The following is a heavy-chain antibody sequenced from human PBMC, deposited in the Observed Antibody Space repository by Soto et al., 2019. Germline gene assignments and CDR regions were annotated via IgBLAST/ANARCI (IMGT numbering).Heavy chain of an antibody. V-gene: IGHV1-2*02. Sequence: QVQLVQSGAEVKKPGASVKVSCKASGYTFTGYYMHWVRQAPGQGLEWMGWINPNSGGTNYAQKFQGRVTRTRDTSSSRAYMELSRLRSDDTAVYYCARYNWNYGSLLYWGQGTLVTVSS. J-gene: IGHJ4*02. CDR2: INPNSGGT. CDR1: GYTFTGYY. D-gene: IGHD1-7*01. CDR3: ARYNWNYGSLLY.